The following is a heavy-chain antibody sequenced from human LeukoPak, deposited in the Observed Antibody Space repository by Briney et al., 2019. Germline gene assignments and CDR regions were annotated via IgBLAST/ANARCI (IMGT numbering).Heavy chain of an antibody. D-gene: IGHD6-13*01. CDR3: AKDMHPASPAAGTGAYYYYGMDV. J-gene: IGHJ6*02. Sequence: PGGSLRLSCAASGFTFSSYAMSWVRQAPGKGLEWVSAISGSGGSTYYADSVKGRFTISRDNAKNSLYLQMNSLRAEDTALYYCAKDMHPASPAAGTGAYYYYGMDVWGQGTTVTVSS. CDR2: ISGSGGST. CDR1: GFTFSSYA. V-gene: IGHV3-23*01.